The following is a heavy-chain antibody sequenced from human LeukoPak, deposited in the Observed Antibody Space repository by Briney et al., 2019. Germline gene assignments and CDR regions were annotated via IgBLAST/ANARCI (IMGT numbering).Heavy chain of an antibody. V-gene: IGHV4-4*07. CDR3: ARGGPNSSGWRIDY. D-gene: IGHD6-19*01. CDR1: GDPMSSFY. CDR2: FYTSGST. J-gene: IGHJ4*02. Sequence: SETLSLTCTVSGDPMSSFYWSWIRQPAGKGLEWIGRFYTSGSTNYNPSFKSRVTMSIDTSKNQFSLKLSSVTAADTAVYYCARGGPNSSGWRIDYWGQGTLVTVSS.